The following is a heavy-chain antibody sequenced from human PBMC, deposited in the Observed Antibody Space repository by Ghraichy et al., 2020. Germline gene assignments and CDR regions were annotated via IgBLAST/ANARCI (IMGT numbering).Heavy chain of an antibody. CDR1: GFTFSSYA. V-gene: IGHV3-23*01. CDR3: AKGTYSYDFWSGFYKPDFDY. D-gene: IGHD3-3*01. Sequence: GGSLRLSCAASGFTFSSYAMSWVRQAPGKGLEWVSTISGSGGITYYADSVKGRFTISRDTSKNTLYLQMDSLRAEDTAVYYCAKGTYSYDFWSGFYKPDFDYWGQGTLVTVSS. J-gene: IGHJ4*02. CDR2: ISGSGGIT.